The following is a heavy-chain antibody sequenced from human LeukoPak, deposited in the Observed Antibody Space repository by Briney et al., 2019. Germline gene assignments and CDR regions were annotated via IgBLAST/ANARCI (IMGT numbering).Heavy chain of an antibody. J-gene: IGHJ4*02. V-gene: IGHV3-23*01. Sequence: GGSLRLSCAASGFTFNNYAMSWVRQAPGKGLEWVSSISGTGGSTYYANSVKGRFTISRDNSKNTRYLQMNSLRAEDTAVYYCAKERYYYDSRGYFDYWGQGNLVTVSS. D-gene: IGHD3-22*01. CDR2: ISGTGGST. CDR3: AKERYYYDSRGYFDY. CDR1: GFTFNNYA.